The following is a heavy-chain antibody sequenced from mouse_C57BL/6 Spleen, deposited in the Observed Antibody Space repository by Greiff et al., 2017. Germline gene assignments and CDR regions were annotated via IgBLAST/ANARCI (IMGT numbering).Heavy chain of an antibody. Sequence: VQLQQPGAELVKPGASVKMSCKASGYTFTSYWITWVKRRPGQGLEWIGDIYPGSGSTNYNEKFKSKATLTVDTSSSTAYMQLSSLTSEDSAVYYCARSYYYGSRDYAMDYWGQGTSVTVSS. CDR2: IYPGSGST. D-gene: IGHD1-1*01. CDR1: GYTFTSYW. CDR3: ARSYYYGSRDYAMDY. V-gene: IGHV1-55*01. J-gene: IGHJ4*01.